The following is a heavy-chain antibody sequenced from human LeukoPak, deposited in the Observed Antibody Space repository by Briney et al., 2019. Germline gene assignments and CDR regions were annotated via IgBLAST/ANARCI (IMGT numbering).Heavy chain of an antibody. V-gene: IGHV3-9*01. D-gene: IGHD6-19*01. CDR3: VKDVSGWFPRGDAFDL. Sequence: SLRLSCVASGFTFGDYAMHWVRQAPGKGLEWVSGINWNTNKIDYADSVKGRFTISRDSAKSSLYLQMNSLRTEDTALYHCVKDVSGWFPRGDAFDLWGQGTMVTVAS. CDR2: INWNTNKI. CDR1: GFTFGDYA. J-gene: IGHJ3*01.